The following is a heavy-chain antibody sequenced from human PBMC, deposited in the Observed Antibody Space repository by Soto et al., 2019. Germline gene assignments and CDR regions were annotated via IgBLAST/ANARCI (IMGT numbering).Heavy chain of an antibody. CDR2: IYWHDDV. Sequence: QITLKESGPTLVRPTQTLTLTCTFSGFSLSVTHVGVGWIRQTPGKALESLALIYWHDDVRYNPSLRNRLSVSKDTSNNQVFLTLTSVDPVDTATYYCAHIPRLVTTFDFWGQGIPVTVSS. V-gene: IGHV2-5*01. J-gene: IGHJ4*02. CDR3: AHIPRLVTTFDF. CDR1: GFSLSVTHVG. D-gene: IGHD4-17*01.